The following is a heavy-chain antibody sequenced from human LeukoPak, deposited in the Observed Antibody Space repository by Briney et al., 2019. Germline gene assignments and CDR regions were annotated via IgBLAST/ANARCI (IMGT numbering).Heavy chain of an antibody. D-gene: IGHD6-6*01. Sequence: SVKVSCKASGGTFGSYAISWVRQAPGQGLEWMGGIIPIFGTANYAQKFQGRVTITADESTSTAYMELSSLRSEDTAVYYCAGKEYSSSYYYYYYYMDVWGKGTTVTVSS. CDR3: AGKEYSSSYYYYYYYMDV. CDR2: IIPIFGTA. V-gene: IGHV1-69*01. CDR1: GGTFGSYA. J-gene: IGHJ6*03.